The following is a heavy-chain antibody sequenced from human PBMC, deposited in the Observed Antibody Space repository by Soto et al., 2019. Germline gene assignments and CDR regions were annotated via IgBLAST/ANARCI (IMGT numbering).Heavy chain of an antibody. CDR3: ARESEDLTSNFDY. CDR2: ISSTTNYI. Sequence: GSLILSCAASGFTFTRYSMNWVRQAPGKGLEWVSSISSTTNYIYYGDSMKGRFTISRDNAKNSLYLEMNSLRAEDTAVYYCARESEDLTSNFDYWGQGTPVTVSS. CDR1: GFTFTRYS. J-gene: IGHJ4*02. V-gene: IGHV3-21*06.